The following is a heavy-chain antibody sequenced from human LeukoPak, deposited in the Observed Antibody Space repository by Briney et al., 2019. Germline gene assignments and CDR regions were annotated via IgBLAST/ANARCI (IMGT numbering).Heavy chain of an antibody. J-gene: IGHJ4*02. CDR3: ARGVAGSGSTPNY. D-gene: IGHD1-26*01. V-gene: IGHV4-59*02. CDR1: GGSVSSYY. Sequence: SETLSLTCTVSGGSVSSYYWIWIRRPPGKGLEWIGFIYYNGNTNYNPSLKSRVTISEDSSKNQSSLKLSSVTAADTAVYYCARGVAGSGSTPNYWGQGTLVTVSS. CDR2: IYYNGNT.